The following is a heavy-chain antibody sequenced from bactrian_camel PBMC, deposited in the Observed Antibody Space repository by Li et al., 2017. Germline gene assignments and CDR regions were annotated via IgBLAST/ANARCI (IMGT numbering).Heavy chain of an antibody. CDR1: GDTASRYC. Sequence: QLVESGGGSVQTTGSLRLSCQISGDTASRYCLGWFRQVPEKGREGVAAINTGDGRTYYVDSVKGRFTISRDYNKHTLVLQMNNLAPEDTAMYYCAADIATACGDIWYRRPIAFDYWGQGTQVTVS. J-gene: IGHJ6*01. D-gene: IGHD6*01. V-gene: IGHV3S28*01. CDR3: AADIATACGDIWYRRPIAFDY. CDR2: INTGDGRT.